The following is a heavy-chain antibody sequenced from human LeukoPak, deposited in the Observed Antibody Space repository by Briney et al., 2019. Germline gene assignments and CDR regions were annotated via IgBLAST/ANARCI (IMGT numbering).Heavy chain of an antibody. Sequence: GESLKISCKGSGYSFTSYWIGWVRQMPGKGLEGMGIIYPGDSDTRYSPSFQGQVTISADKSISTAYLQWSSLKASDTAIYYCAKHTREGASDTPFDYWGQGTLVTVSS. CDR3: AKHTREGASDTPFDY. V-gene: IGHV5-51*01. CDR1: GYSFTSYW. CDR2: IYPGDSDT. D-gene: IGHD2-15*01. J-gene: IGHJ4*02.